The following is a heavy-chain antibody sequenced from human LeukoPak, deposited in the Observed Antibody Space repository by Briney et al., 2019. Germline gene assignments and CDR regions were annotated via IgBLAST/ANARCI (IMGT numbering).Heavy chain of an antibody. J-gene: IGHJ6*03. D-gene: IGHD6-19*01. V-gene: IGHV4-34*10. CDR1: GGSFSDYF. CDR2: IERGGST. CDR3: ARDITGWYDYCMDV. Sequence: PSETLSLTCGVYGGSFSDYFWSWIRQAPGKGLEWIVEIERGGSTIYSPTLKSRVSMSVDPSRNLFSLNLSSVTAADTAVYFCARDITGWYDYCMDVWGKGTTVTVSS.